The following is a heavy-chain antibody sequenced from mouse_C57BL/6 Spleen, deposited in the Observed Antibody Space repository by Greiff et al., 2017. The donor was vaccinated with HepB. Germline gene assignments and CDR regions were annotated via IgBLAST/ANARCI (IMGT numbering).Heavy chain of an antibody. V-gene: IGHV1-55*01. Sequence: VQLQQSGAELVKPGASVKMSCKASGYTFTSYWITWVKQRPGQGLEWIGDIYPGSGSTNYNEKFKSKATLTVDTSSSTAYMQLSSLTSEDSAVYYCASAKYYGSNLWFAYWGQGTLVTVSA. CDR1: GYTFTSYW. CDR2: IYPGSGST. D-gene: IGHD1-1*01. J-gene: IGHJ3*01. CDR3: ASAKYYGSNLWFAY.